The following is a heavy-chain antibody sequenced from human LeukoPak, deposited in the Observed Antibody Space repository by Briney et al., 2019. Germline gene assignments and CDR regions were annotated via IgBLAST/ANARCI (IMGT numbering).Heavy chain of an antibody. V-gene: IGHV3-21*01. CDR2: ISSSSSYI. D-gene: IGHD5-18*01. Sequence: PGGSLRLSCAASGFTFSQYSINWVRQAPGKGLEWVSSISSSSSYIYYADSVKGRFTISRDNAKNSLYLQMNSLRAEDTAVYYCARASSGYTYGQYDYWGQGTLVTVSS. J-gene: IGHJ4*02. CDR3: ARASSGYTYGQYDY. CDR1: GFTFSQYS.